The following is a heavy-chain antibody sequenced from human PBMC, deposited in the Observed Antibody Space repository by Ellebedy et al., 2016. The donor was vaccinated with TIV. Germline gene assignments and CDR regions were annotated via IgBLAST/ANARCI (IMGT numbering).Heavy chain of an antibody. J-gene: IGHJ6*02. Sequence: MPSETLSLTCAVYGGSFSGYYWSWVRQPAGKGLEWIGRMYPRGSTNYNPSLKSRVTISVDTSKNQFSLKLSSVTAADTAVYYCAGTYDILTGIYGMDVWGQGTTVTVSS. V-gene: IGHV4-59*10. CDR2: MYPRGST. CDR3: AGTYDILTGIYGMDV. CDR1: GGSFSGYY. D-gene: IGHD3-9*01.